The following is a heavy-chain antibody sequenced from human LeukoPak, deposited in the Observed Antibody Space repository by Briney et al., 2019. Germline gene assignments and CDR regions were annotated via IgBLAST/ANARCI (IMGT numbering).Heavy chain of an antibody. CDR2: IRSKAYGGTT. Sequence: PGRSLRLSCTASGFTFGDYAMSWVRQAPGKGLEWVGFIRSKAYGGTTEYAASVKGRFTISRDDSKSIAYLQMNSLKTEDTAVYYCSSSYYDILSGYSDYYYGMVVWGQGTTVTVSS. J-gene: IGHJ6*02. D-gene: IGHD3-9*01. CDR1: GFTFGDYA. CDR3: SSSYYDILSGYSDYYYGMVV. V-gene: IGHV3-49*04.